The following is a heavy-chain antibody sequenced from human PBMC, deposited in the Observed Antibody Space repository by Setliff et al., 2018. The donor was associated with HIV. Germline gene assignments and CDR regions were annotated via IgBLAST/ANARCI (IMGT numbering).Heavy chain of an antibody. D-gene: IGHD2-15*01. Sequence: SLRLSCAASGFTFSSYAMSWVRQAPGKGPEWVSSVYGGGDGTYYADSVKGRFTISRDNPKNTLFLEMNSLRAEDTAVYYCAKDRGGNAQHYFDYWGQGTPVTVSS. CDR3: AKDRGGNAQHYFDY. CDR2: VYGGGDGT. J-gene: IGHJ4*02. CDR1: GFTFSSYA. V-gene: IGHV3-23*01.